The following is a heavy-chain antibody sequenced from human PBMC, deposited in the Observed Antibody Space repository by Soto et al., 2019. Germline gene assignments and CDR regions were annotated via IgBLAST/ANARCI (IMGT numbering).Heavy chain of an antibody. V-gene: IGHV1-2*02. CDR2: INPNSGGT. Sequence: GAAVKVSCKASGYTFTGYYMHWVRQAPGQGLEWMGWINPNSGGTNYAQKFQGRVTMTRDTSISTAYMELSRLRSDDTAVYYCARTYYDSRGYYFDYWGQRTLVTVSS. CDR3: ARTYYDSRGYYFDY. J-gene: IGHJ4*02. D-gene: IGHD3-22*01. CDR1: GYTFTGYY.